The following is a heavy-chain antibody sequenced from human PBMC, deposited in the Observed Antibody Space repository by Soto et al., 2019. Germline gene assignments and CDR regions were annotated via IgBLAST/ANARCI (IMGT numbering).Heavy chain of an antibody. J-gene: IGHJ4*02. CDR3: AIADCSGGSCRTQPFDY. Sequence: ASVKVSCKASGGTFSSYAISWVRQAPGQGLEWMGGIIPIFGTANNAQKFQGRVTITADESTSTAYMELSSLRSEDTAVYYCAIADCSGGSCRTQPFDYWGQGTLVTVSS. CDR2: IIPIFGTA. D-gene: IGHD2-15*01. CDR1: GGTFSSYA. V-gene: IGHV1-69*13.